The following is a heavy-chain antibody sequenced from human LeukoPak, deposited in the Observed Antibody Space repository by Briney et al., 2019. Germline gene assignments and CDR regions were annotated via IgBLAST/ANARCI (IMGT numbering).Heavy chain of an antibody. J-gene: IGHJ6*02. V-gene: IGHV3-7*01. CDR1: GFTFSSYW. D-gene: IGHD2-2*01. CDR2: IKQDGSEK. Sequence: GGSLRLSCAASGFTFSSYWMIWVRQAPGKGLEWVANIKQDGSEKYYVDSVKGRFTISRDNAKNSLYLQMNSLRAEDTAVYYCARDVIVVVPAALSYYYYGMDVWGQGTTVTVSS. CDR3: ARDVIVVVPAALSYYYYGMDV.